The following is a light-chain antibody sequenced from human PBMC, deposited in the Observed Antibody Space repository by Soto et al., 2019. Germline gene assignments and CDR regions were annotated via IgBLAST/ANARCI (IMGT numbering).Light chain of an antibody. CDR1: QDITNH. CDR3: QQFDTLPWT. V-gene: IGKV1-33*01. J-gene: IGKJ1*01. CDR2: DAS. Sequence: DIQMTQSPPSLSASVGDRVTITCQASQDITNHLNWYHQKPGKAPKILIYDASNLEIGVPSRFSGSGSGTHITLTISALQPEDFATYYCQQFDTLPWTLGQGINVEIK.